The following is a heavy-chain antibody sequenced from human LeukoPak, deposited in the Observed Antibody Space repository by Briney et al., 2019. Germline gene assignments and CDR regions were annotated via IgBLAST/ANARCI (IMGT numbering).Heavy chain of an antibody. CDR2: INTNTGNP. CDR3: ARRPYCSGGSCYPNPYYYYYYMDV. D-gene: IGHD2-15*01. J-gene: IGHJ6*03. Sequence: ASVKVSCKASGYTFTSYAVNWVRQAPGQGLEWMGWINTNTGNPTYAQGFTGRFVFSLDTSVSTAYLQISSLKAEDTAVYYCARRPYCSGGSCYPNPYYYYYYMDVWGKGTTVTVSS. CDR1: GYTFTSYA. V-gene: IGHV7-4-1*02.